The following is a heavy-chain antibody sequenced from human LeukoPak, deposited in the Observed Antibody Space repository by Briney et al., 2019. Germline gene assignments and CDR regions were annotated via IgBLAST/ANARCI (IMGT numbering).Heavy chain of an antibody. CDR2: INHDGRET. CDR1: GFTFSDYW. Sequence: LPGGSLRLPCEASGFTFSDYWMSWVRQAPGKGLEWVANINHDGRETYYVDSVKGRFTISRDNAKNSLFLRMNSLRVEDTAVYYCARAGGPGTVDYWGQGTLLTVSS. CDR3: ARAGGPGTVDY. J-gene: IGHJ4*02. V-gene: IGHV3-7*03. D-gene: IGHD1-26*01.